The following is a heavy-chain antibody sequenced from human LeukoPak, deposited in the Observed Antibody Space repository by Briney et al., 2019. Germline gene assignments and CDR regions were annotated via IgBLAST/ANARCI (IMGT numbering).Heavy chain of an antibody. CDR3: ARLRLSRTMVRGVKNPCYYGMDV. D-gene: IGHD3-10*01. J-gene: IGHJ6*04. Sequence: SETLSLTCAVYGGSFSGYYWSWIRQPPGKGLEWIGEINHSGSTNYNPSLKSRVTISVDTSKNQFSLKLSSVTAADTAVYYCARLRLSRTMVRGVKNPCYYGMDVWGKGTTVTVSS. CDR1: GGSFSGYY. CDR2: INHSGST. V-gene: IGHV4-34*01.